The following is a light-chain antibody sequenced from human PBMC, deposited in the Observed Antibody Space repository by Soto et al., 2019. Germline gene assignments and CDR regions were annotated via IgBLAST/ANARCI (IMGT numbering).Light chain of an antibody. V-gene: IGLV2-14*01. J-gene: IGLJ1*01. Sequence: QSVLTQPASVSGSPGQSITISCTGTSSDVGAYNYVSWYQQHPGKAPRPVIYDVSNRPSGVSSRFSGSTSGNTASLTISVLQAEDEADYYCSSLTRSSTYVFGTGTKVTVL. CDR2: DVS. CDR1: SSDVGAYNY. CDR3: SSLTRSSTYV.